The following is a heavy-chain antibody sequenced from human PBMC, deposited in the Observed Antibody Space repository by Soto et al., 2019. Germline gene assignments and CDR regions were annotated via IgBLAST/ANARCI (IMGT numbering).Heavy chain of an antibody. D-gene: IGHD3-22*01. CDR2: ISGSGGST. J-gene: IGHJ4*02. CDR3: AKSYYYDSSGSWYYFDY. V-gene: IGHV3-23*01. CDR1: GFTFSSYA. Sequence: GGSLRLSCAASGFTFSSYAMSWVRQAPGKGLEWVSAISGSGGSTYYADSVKGRFTISRDNSKNTLYLQMNSLRAEDTAVYYCAKSYYYDSSGSWYYFDYWGQGTLVTVSS.